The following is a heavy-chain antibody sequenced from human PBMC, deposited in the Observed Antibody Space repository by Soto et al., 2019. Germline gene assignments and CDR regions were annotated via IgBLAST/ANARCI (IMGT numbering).Heavy chain of an antibody. V-gene: IGHV3-23*01. J-gene: IGHJ4*02. CDR1: GFTFSSYA. CDR3: AKCYVIAARHDY. Sequence: VGSLRLSFAASGFTFSSYAMSWVRQAPGKGLEWVSAISGSGGSTYYADSVKGRFTISRDNSKNTLYLQMNSLRAEDTALYYCAKCYVIAARHDYWGQGTLVTVSS. CDR2: ISGSGGST. D-gene: IGHD6-6*01.